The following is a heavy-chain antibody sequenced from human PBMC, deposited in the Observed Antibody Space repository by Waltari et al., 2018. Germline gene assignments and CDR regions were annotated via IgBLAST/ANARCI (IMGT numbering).Heavy chain of an antibody. V-gene: IGHV1-3*01. Sequence: QVQLVQSGAEVKKPGASVKVSCKASGYTFTIYAMHWVRQAPGQRLEWMGWINAGNGNTKYSQKFQGRVTITRDTSASTAYMELSSLRSEDTAVYYCARAGRQQLVRETDWFDPWGQGTLVTVSS. CDR2: INAGNGNT. CDR3: ARAGRQQLVRETDWFDP. D-gene: IGHD6-13*01. J-gene: IGHJ5*02. CDR1: GYTFTIYA.